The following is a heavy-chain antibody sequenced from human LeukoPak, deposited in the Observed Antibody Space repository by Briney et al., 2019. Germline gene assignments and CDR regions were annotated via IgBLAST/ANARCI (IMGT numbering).Heavy chain of an antibody. Sequence: SETLSLTCAVYGGSFSGYYWSWIRQPPGKELEWIGEINHSGSTNYNPSLKSRVTISVDTSKNQFSLKLSSVTAADTAVYYCARGGYYDYVWGSYRPNWFDPWGQGTLVTVSS. V-gene: IGHV4-34*01. CDR3: ARGGYYDYVWGSYRPNWFDP. CDR1: GGSFSGYY. D-gene: IGHD3-16*02. J-gene: IGHJ5*02. CDR2: INHSGST.